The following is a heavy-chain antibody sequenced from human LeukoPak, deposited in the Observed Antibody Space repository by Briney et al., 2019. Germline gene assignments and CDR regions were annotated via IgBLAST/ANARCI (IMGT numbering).Heavy chain of an antibody. CDR1: GFTFSSYG. CDR2: ISYDGSNK. D-gene: IGHD6-19*01. CDR3: AKDLGGIAVAGLSHTFDY. Sequence: GGSLRLSCAVSGFTFSSYGMHWVRQAPGKGLEWVTVISYDGSNKYYADSVKGRFTISRDNSKNTLYLQMNSLRAEDTAVYYCAKDLGGIAVAGLSHTFDYRGQGTLVTVSS. V-gene: IGHV3-30*18. J-gene: IGHJ4*02.